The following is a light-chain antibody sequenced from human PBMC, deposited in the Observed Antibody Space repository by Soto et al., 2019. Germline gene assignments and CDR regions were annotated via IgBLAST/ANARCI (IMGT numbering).Light chain of an antibody. Sequence: QLVLTQSPSASASLGASVKLTCTLSSGHSSYAIAWHQQQPEKGPRYLMKLNSDGSHSRGDGIPDRFSGSSSGAERYLTISSLQSEDEADYYCQTWGTGIHVFGTRTKLTVL. J-gene: IGLJ1*01. CDR1: SGHSSYA. CDR3: QTWGTGIHV. V-gene: IGLV4-69*01. CDR2: LNSDGSH.